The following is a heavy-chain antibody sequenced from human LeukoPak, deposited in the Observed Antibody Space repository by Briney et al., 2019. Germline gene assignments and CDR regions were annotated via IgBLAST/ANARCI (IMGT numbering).Heavy chain of an antibody. CDR2: ISAYNGNT. D-gene: IGHD3-10*01. CDR3: ARDSARFGDPLYYYYYYMDV. Sequence: ASVKVSCKASGYTFTSYGISWVRQAPGQGLEWMGWISAYNGNTNYAQKLQGRVTMTTDTSTSTAYMELRSLRSDDTAVYYCARDSARFGDPLYYYYYYMDVWGKGTTVTVSS. J-gene: IGHJ6*03. V-gene: IGHV1-18*01. CDR1: GYTFTSYG.